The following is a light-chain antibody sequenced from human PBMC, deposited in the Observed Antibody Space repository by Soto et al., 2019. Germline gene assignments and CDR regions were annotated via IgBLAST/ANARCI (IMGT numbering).Light chain of an antibody. CDR1: QSVSSTY. V-gene: IGKV3-20*01. J-gene: IGKJ1*01. Sequence: EIVLTQSPGTLSLSPGERATLSCRASQSVSSTYLAWYQQKPGQAPRLLIYGASSRATGIPDWFSGSGSGTDFTLTISRLEPEDFAVYYCQHYGSSRWTFGQGTRVDI. CDR3: QHYGSSRWT. CDR2: GAS.